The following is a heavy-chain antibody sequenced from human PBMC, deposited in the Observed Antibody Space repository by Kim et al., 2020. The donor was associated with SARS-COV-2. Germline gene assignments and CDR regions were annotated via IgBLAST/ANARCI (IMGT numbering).Heavy chain of an antibody. V-gene: IGHV3-23*01. Sequence: GGSLRLSCAASGFTFSNYGMTWVRQTPGKGLEWVSSFTGDGLTHYADSVKGRFTISSVNSKNMLYLQMNSLRAEDTAVFYCCDYRGAGSHFSYWCQGTLV. CDR2: FTGDGLT. J-gene: IGHJ4*02. CDR1: GFTFSNYG. D-gene: IGHD3-10*01. CDR3: CDYRGAGSHFSY.